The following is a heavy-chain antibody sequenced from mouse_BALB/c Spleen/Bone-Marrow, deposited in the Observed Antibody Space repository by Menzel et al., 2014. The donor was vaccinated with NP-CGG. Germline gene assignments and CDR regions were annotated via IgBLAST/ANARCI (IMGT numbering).Heavy chain of an antibody. D-gene: IGHD2-3*01. CDR1: GYTFTEYT. CDR2: INPNNGGT. CDR3: ARGWLLRHYFDY. Sequence: EVQLQQSGPELVKPGASVKISCKTSGYTFTEYTMHWVKQSHVKSLEWIGGINPNNGGTSYNQKFKDKATWTVDKSSSTAYMELRSLTSEDSAVYYCARGWLLRHYFDYWGQGTTLTVSS. J-gene: IGHJ2*01. V-gene: IGHV1-18*01.